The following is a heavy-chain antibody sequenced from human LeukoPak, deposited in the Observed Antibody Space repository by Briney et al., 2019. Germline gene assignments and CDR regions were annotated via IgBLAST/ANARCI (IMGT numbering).Heavy chain of an antibody. CDR2: IWYDGSNK. V-gene: IGHV3-33*06. CDR3: AKGTYYDSSSYFDY. Sequence: GGSLRLSCAASGFTFSSYGMHWVRQAPGKGLEWVAVIWYDGSNKYYADSVKGRFTISRDNSKNTLYLQMNSLRAEDTAVYYCAKGTYYDSSSYFDYWGQGTLVTVSS. J-gene: IGHJ4*02. CDR1: GFTFSSYG. D-gene: IGHD3-22*01.